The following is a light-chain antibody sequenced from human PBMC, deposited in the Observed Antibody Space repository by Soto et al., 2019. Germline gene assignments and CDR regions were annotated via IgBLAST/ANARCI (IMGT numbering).Light chain of an antibody. CDR1: SSDVGGYNY. CDR2: EVS. Sequence: QSALTQPASVSGSPGQSITISCTGTSSDVGGYNYVSWYQQHPGKAPKLMIYEVSNRPSGVSSRFSGSKSGNTASLTISGLQAEDEADYYCSLYTSENTYVFGTGTKVTVL. CDR3: SLYTSENTYV. V-gene: IGLV2-14*01. J-gene: IGLJ1*01.